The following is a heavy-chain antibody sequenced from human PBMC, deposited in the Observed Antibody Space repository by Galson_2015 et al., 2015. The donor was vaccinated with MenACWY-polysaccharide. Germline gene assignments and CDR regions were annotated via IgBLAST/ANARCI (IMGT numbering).Heavy chain of an antibody. V-gene: IGHV3-33*01. CDR3: AREGSRIVFHAFDI. J-gene: IGHJ3*02. D-gene: IGHD2-2*01. CDR1: GSRFSNSG. CDR2: IQYDGSNK. Sequence: SLRLSCAASGSRFSNSGMHWVRQAPGKGLAWVAVIQYDGSNKVYADSGKGRFTISRDNSKNTVFLEMNTLGVEDTAVYYCAREGSRIVFHAFDIWGQGTMVTVSS.